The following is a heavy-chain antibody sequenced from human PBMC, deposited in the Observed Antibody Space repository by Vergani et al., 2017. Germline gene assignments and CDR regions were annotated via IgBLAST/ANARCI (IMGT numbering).Heavy chain of an antibody. CDR3: ARAYYYGSECLEGVFDY. D-gene: IGHD3-10*01. Sequence: QVQLVESGGGVVQPGRSLRLSCAASGFTFSSYGMHWVRQAPGKGLEWVAVIWYDGSNQYYADSVKGRFTISRDNYKTTLYLQMNSLRAEDTAVYYCARAYYYGSECLEGVFDYWGQGTLVTVSS. CDR1: GFTFSSYG. CDR2: IWYDGSNQ. J-gene: IGHJ4*02. V-gene: IGHV3-33*01.